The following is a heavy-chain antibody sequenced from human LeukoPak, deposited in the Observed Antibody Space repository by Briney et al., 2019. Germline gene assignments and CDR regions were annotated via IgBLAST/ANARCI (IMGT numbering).Heavy chain of an antibody. Sequence: PSETLSLTCTVSGYSISSGYYWGWIRQPPGKGLEWIGSISHSGSPYYNPSLKSRVTISVHTSKNQFSLKLSSVTAADTAVYYCARGERITMVRGVILSDLPPNDAFDIWGQGTMVTVSS. CDR3: ARGERITMVRGVILSDLPPNDAFDI. J-gene: IGHJ3*02. CDR2: ISHSGSP. D-gene: IGHD3-10*01. CDR1: GYSISSGYY. V-gene: IGHV4-38-2*02.